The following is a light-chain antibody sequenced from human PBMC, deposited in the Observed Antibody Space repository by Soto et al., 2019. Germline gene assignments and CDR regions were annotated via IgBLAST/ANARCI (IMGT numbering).Light chain of an antibody. CDR3: QQRSNWPRT. CDR2: DAS. V-gene: IGKV3-11*01. Sequence: EIVLTQSPATVSLSPGERATLSCRASQSVSSDLAWYQQKPGQAPRLLMYDASKRATGIPARFSGSGSGTDFTLTISSLEPEDFAVYYCQQRSNWPRTFGQGTKLEIK. J-gene: IGKJ2*01. CDR1: QSVSSD.